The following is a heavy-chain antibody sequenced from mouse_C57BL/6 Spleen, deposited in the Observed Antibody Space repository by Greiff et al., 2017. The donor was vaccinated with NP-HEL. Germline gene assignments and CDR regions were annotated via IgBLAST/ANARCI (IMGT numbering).Heavy chain of an antibody. J-gene: IGHJ4*01. CDR2: IHPSDSDT. D-gene: IGHD2-5*01. CDR1: GYTFTSYW. CDR3: AIQSRYSNYGYYAMDY. V-gene: IGHV1-74*01. Sequence: VQLQQPGAELVKPGASVKVSCKASGYTFTSYWMHWVKQRPGQGLEWIGRIHPSDSDTNYNQKFKGKATLTVDKSSSTAYMQLSSLTSEDSAVYYCAIQSRYSNYGYYAMDYWGQGTSVTVSS.